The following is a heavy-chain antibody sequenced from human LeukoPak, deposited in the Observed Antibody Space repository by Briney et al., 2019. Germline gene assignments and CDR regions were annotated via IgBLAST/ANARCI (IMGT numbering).Heavy chain of an antibody. CDR2: INSDESIT. D-gene: IGHD4-11*01. CDR3: ARGLVPGFLDY. J-gene: IGHJ4*02. Sequence: GGSLRLSCASSGFTFSSSWMYWVRQAPGKGLVWVSRINSDESITTYADSVKGRFTISRDNAKNTLYLQMNSLRAEDTAVYYCARGLVPGFLDYWGQGTPVTVSS. V-gene: IGHV3-74*01. CDR1: GFTFSSSW.